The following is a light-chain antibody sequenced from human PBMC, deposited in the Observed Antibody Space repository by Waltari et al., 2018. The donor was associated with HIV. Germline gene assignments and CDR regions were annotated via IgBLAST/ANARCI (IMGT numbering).Light chain of an antibody. J-gene: IGKJ3*01. Sequence: DIVLTQSPPVLSASVGDRITITCRASQGIRNYLAWYQRKPGRAPKLLIYGASTLADGVPSRFGGSGSGTEFTLTITRLQPEDFATYYCQQQTSYPLTFGPGTRVDVK. CDR1: QGIRNY. V-gene: IGKV1-9*01. CDR2: GAS. CDR3: QQQTSYPLT.